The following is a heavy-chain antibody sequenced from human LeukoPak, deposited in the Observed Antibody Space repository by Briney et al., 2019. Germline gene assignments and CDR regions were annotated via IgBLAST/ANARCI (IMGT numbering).Heavy chain of an antibody. V-gene: IGHV1-24*01. CDR3: AAGYDSSGYSFDY. J-gene: IGHJ4*02. CDR1: GYTLTELS. Sequence: GASVKVSCKVSGYTLTELSMHWVRQAPGKGLEWMGGFDPEDGETIYAQKFQGRVTMTEDTSTDTAYMKLSSLRSEDTAVYYCAAGYDSSGYSFDYWGQGTLVTVSS. D-gene: IGHD3-22*01. CDR2: FDPEDGET.